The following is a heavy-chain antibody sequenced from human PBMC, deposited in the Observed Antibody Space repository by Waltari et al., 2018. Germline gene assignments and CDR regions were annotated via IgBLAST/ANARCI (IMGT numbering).Heavy chain of an antibody. CDR3: ARDGGHY. CDR2: IYTSGST. V-gene: IGHV4-61*02. CDR1: GGSISSGSYY. J-gene: IGHJ4*02. D-gene: IGHD3-16*01. Sequence: QVQLQESGPGLVKPSQTLSLTCTVSGGSISSGSYYWSRIRQPAGKGLEWIGRIYTSGSTNYNPSLKSRVTISVDTSKNQFSLKLSSVTAADTAVYYCARDGGHYWGQGTLVTVSS.